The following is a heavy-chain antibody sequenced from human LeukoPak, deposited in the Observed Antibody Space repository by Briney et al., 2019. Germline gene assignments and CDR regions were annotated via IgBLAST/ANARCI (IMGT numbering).Heavy chain of an antibody. D-gene: IGHD1-26*01. V-gene: IGHV4-4*02. CDR2: IHHSGST. Sequence: PSETLSLTCTVSGGSISSSHWWGWVRQPPGKGLEWVGEIHHSGSTNSNPSLKSRVTISVDKSKNQFSLRLNSVTAADPAVYYCAREFVQGSSLPYFDCWGQGTLVTVSS. CDR1: GGSISSSHW. J-gene: IGHJ4*02. CDR3: AREFVQGSSLPYFDC.